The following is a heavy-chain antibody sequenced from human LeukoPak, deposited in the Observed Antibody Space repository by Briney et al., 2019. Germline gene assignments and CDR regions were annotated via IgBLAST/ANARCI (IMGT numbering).Heavy chain of an antibody. CDR2: ISSSSSYI. CDR1: GFTFSSYS. V-gene: IGHV3-21*04. CDR3: ARDSLEWFYGDDAFDI. J-gene: IGHJ3*02. Sequence: GGSLRLSCAASGFTFSSYSMNWVRQAPGKGLEWVSSISSSSSYIYYADSVKGRFTISRDNAKNSLYLQMNSLRAEDTAVYYCARDSLEWFYGDDAFDIWGQGTMVTVSS. D-gene: IGHD3-3*01.